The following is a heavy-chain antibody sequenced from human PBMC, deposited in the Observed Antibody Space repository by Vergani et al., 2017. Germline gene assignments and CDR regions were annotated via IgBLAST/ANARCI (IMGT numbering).Heavy chain of an antibody. CDR1: GFLFSSYW. CDR3: ATLAHGWFDP. V-gene: IGHV3-7*01. CDR2: IKQDGSEK. D-gene: IGHD2-8*01. Sequence: EVQLVESGGGLVQLGGSLRLPRAASGFLFSSYWMSWVRQAPGKGLEWVANIKQDGSEKYYVDSVKGRFTISRDNAKNSLYLRMNSLRAEDTAVYYCATLAHGWFDPWGQGTLVTVS. J-gene: IGHJ5*02.